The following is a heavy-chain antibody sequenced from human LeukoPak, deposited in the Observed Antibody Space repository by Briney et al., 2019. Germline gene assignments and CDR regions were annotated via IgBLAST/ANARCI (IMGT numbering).Heavy chain of an antibody. CDR3: ARDPGYSYGLDY. CDR1: GFTVSDNY. D-gene: IGHD5-18*01. Sequence: GGSLRLSCAASGFTVSDNYMSWVRQPPGKGLEWVSVIYSGGSTNYADSVKGRFTISRDNSKNTLYLQMNSLRADDTAVYYCARDPGYSYGLDYWGQGTLVTVSS. CDR2: IYSGGST. V-gene: IGHV3-66*01. J-gene: IGHJ4*02.